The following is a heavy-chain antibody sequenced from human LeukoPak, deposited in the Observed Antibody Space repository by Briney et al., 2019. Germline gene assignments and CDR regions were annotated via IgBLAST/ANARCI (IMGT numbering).Heavy chain of an antibody. CDR1: GGSISSGSYY. J-gene: IGHJ5*02. V-gene: IGHV4-61*02. CDR2: IYTSGST. D-gene: IGHD1-26*01. Sequence: SQTLSLTWTVSGGSISSGSYYWSWIRQPAGKGLEWIGRIYTSGSTNYNPSLKSRVTISVDTSKNQFSLKLSSVTAADTAVYYCTRELLASNWFDPWGQGTLVTVSS. CDR3: TRELLASNWFDP.